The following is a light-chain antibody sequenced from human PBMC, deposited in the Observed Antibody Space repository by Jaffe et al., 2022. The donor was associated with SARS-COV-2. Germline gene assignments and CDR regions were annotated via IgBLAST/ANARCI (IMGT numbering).Light chain of an antibody. CDR1: SSNIGSNT. CDR2: SNH. J-gene: IGLJ2*01. Sequence: QSVLTQPPSASGTPGQRVTISCSGSSSNIGSNTVNWYQQLPGTAPKLLIYSNHQRPSGVPDRFSGSRSGTSASLAISGLQSEDEADYYCAAWDDSLNGPHVVFGGGTKLTVL. CDR3: AAWDDSLNGPHVV. V-gene: IGLV1-44*01.